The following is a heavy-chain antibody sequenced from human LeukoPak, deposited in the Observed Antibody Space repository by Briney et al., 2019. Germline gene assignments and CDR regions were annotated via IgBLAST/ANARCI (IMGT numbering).Heavy chain of an antibody. V-gene: IGHV4-39*07. CDR3: AKEQRGYTGYAVGSWFDP. CDR1: GGSISSSSYY. CDR2: IYYSGST. J-gene: IGHJ5*02. D-gene: IGHD5-12*01. Sequence: SETLSLTCTISGGSISSSSYYWGWIRQPPGKGLEWIGSIYYSGSTYYNPSLKSRVTISVDTSKNQFSLKLSSVTAADTAVYYCAKEQRGYTGYAVGSWFDPWGQGTLVTVSS.